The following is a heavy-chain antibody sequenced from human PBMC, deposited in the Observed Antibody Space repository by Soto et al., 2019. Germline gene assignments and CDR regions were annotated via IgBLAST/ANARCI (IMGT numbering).Heavy chain of an antibody. D-gene: IGHD5-12*01. J-gene: IGHJ6*03. CDR2: IYYSGST. Sequence: SETLSLTCTVSGGSISSGDYYWSWIRQPPGKGLEWIGYIYYSGSTYYNPSLKSRVTISVDTSKNQFSLKLSSVTAADTAVYYCARHSTSGEDIVATITGRYYYYMDVWGKGTTVTVSS. CDR3: ARHSTSGEDIVATITGRYYYYMDV. CDR1: GGSISSGDYY. V-gene: IGHV4-30-4*01.